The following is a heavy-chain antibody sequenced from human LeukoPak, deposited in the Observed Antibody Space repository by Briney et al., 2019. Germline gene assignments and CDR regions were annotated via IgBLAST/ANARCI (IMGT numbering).Heavy chain of an antibody. J-gene: IGHJ6*02. Sequence: ASVKVSCKATGYTFTSYGISSVRQARGQGLEWMGWISAYNGNTNYAQKLQGRITMTTDTSTSTAYMELRSLRSDDTAVYYCARNYCSSTSCTVDYYYGMDVWGQGTTVTVSS. D-gene: IGHD2-2*01. CDR3: ARNYCSSTSCTVDYYYGMDV. CDR2: ISAYNGNT. CDR1: GYTFTSYG. V-gene: IGHV1-18*01.